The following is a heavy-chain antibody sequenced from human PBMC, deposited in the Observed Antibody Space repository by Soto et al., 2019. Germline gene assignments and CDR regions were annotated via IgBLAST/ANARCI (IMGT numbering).Heavy chain of an antibody. CDR2: IIPIFGTA. CDR3: ARDRYYYDSSGSDGMDV. J-gene: IGHJ6*02. D-gene: IGHD3-22*01. V-gene: IGHV1-69*05. Sequence: SVEVSCKASGGTFSSYSISWVRQAPGQGLEWMGGIIPIFGTASYAQKFQGRVTMTRDTSTSTVYMELSSLRSEDTAVYYCARDRYYYDSSGSDGMDVWGQGTTVTVSS. CDR1: GGTFSSYS.